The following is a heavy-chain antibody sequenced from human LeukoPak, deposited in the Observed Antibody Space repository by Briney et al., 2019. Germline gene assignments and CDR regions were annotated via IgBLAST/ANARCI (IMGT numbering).Heavy chain of an antibody. D-gene: IGHD3-10*01. CDR3: ARDRRAGITKVGWYFDL. V-gene: IGHV3-13*01. CDR1: GFTFSSYD. CDR2: IGTAGAT. Sequence: TGGSLRLSCAASGFTFSSYDMHWVRQATGKGLEWVSAIGTAGATYYQGSVKGRFTIYRENDKNSLYLQMNSLRDGDTAVYYCARDRRAGITKVGWYFDLWGRGTLVTVSS. J-gene: IGHJ2*01.